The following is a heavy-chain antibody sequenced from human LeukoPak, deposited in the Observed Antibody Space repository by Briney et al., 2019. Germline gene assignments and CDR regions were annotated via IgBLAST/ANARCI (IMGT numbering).Heavy chain of an antibody. CDR3: AKAYSSGWYDGGGEYYYYYMDV. Sequence: ASVKVSCKASGYTFISYDINWVRQVTGQGLEWMGWMNPNSGNTGYAQKFQGRVTITRNTSISTAFMELSSLRAEDTALYYCAKAYSSGWYDGGGEYYYYYMDVWGKGTTVTVSS. CDR2: MNPNSGNT. V-gene: IGHV1-8*03. J-gene: IGHJ6*03. D-gene: IGHD6-19*01. CDR1: GYTFISYD.